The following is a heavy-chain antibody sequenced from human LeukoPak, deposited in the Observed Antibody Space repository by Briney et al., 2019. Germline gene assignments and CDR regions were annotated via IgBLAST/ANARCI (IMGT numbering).Heavy chain of an antibody. V-gene: IGHV4-4*02. CDR3: ARSGSGTYYPDY. Sequence: SGTLSLTCAVSGGSISSSSWWIWVRQPPGKGLGWIGEIYHSGSTSYSPSLKSRVIISVDKSKNQFSLKLSSVTAADTAVYYCARSGSGTYYPDYWGQGTLVTVSS. D-gene: IGHD3-10*01. J-gene: IGHJ4*02. CDR1: GGSISSSSW. CDR2: IYHSGST.